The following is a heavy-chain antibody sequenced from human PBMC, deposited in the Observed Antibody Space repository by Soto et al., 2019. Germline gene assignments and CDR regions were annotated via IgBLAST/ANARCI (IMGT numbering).Heavy chain of an antibody. D-gene: IGHD3-16*01. Sequence: QVQLVESGGGVVQPGRSLRLSCAASGFTFSSYGMHWVRQAPGKGLEWVAVIWYDGSNKYYADSVKGRFTISRDNSKNTLYLQMNSLRAEDTAVYYCAREGSDYIWGSYPYFDYWGQGTLVTVSS. V-gene: IGHV3-33*01. CDR2: IWYDGSNK. CDR1: GFTFSSYG. CDR3: AREGSDYIWGSYPYFDY. J-gene: IGHJ4*02.